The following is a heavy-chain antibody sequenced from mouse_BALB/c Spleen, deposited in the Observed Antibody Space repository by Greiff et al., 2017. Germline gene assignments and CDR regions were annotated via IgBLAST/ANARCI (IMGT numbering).Heavy chain of an antibody. J-gene: IGHJ4*01. CDR1: GFSLTSYG. D-gene: IGHD1-2*01. CDR2: IWAGGST. V-gene: IGHV2-9*02. Sequence: QVQLKESGPGLVAPSQSLSITCTVSGFSLTSYGVHWVRQPPGKGLEWLGVIWAGGSTNYNSALMSRLSISKDNSKSQVFLKMNSLQTDDTAMYYCARGENSLLRLRAMDYWGQGTSVTVSS. CDR3: ARGENSLLRLRAMDY.